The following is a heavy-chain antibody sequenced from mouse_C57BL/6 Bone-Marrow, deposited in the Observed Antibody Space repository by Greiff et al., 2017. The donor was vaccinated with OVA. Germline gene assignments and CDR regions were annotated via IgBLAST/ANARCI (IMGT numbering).Heavy chain of an antibody. J-gene: IGHJ4*01. CDR3: ARYYKAMDY. D-gene: IGHD2-12*01. V-gene: IGHV1-76*01. CDR1: GYTFTDYY. CDR2: IYPGSGNT. Sequence: VQLQQSGAELVRPGASVKLSCKASGYTFTDYYINWVKQRPGQGLEWIARIYPGSGNTYYNEKFKGKATLTAEKSSSTAYMQLSSLTSEDSAVYFCARYYKAMDYWGQGTSVTVSS.